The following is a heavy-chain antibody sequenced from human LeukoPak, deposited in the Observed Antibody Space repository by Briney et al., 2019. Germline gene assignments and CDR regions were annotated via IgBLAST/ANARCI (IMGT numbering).Heavy chain of an antibody. CDR1: GGSISSYY. Sequence: SETLSLTCTVSGGSISSYYWSWIRQPPGKGLEWIGYIYYSGSTNYNPSLKSRVTISVDTSKNQFSLKLSSVTAADTAVYYCARDGFNWGSPSDYYYGMDAWGQGTTVTVSS. V-gene: IGHV4-59*12. J-gene: IGHJ6*02. D-gene: IGHD7-27*01. CDR3: ARDGFNWGSPSDYYYGMDA. CDR2: IYYSGST.